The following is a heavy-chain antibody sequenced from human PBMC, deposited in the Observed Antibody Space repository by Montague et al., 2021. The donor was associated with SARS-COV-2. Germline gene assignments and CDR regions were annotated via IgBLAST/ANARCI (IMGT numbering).Heavy chain of an antibody. Sequence: SETLSLTCDVAGGSVRGATNYWAWIRQPAGRGLEWIGNIYYSGSTMYNPSLKSRVTMSVDTSKTQFSLHLNLVTAADTAVYYCVRRLTGLEPPFDPWGQGTLVIVSS. D-gene: IGHD1-1*01. J-gene: IGHJ5*02. CDR2: IYYSGST. V-gene: IGHV4-39*01. CDR3: VRRLTGLEPPFDP. CDR1: GGSVRGATNY.